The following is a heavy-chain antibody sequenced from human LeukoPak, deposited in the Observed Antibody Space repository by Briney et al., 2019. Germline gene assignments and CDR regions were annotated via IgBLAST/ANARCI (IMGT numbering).Heavy chain of an antibody. CDR2: IYSGGST. CDR1: GFTFSTYA. D-gene: IGHD5-18*01. Sequence: GGSLRLSCAASGFTFSTYAMSWVRQAPGKGLEWVSVIYSGGSTYYADSVKGRFTISRDNSKNTLYLQMNSLRAEDTAVYYCAREYVDTAMVKDWGQGTLVTVSS. CDR3: AREYVDTAMVKD. V-gene: IGHV3-53*01. J-gene: IGHJ4*02.